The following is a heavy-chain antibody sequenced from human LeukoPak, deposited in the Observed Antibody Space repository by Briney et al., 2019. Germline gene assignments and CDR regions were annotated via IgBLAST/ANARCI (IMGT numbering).Heavy chain of an antibody. Sequence: GGSLRLSCTASGFTFGDYAMSWFRQAPGKGLEWVSFIRSKAYGGTKEYAASVKRRFTISRDDSKSIAYLQMNSLKTEDTAVYYRTRVGYDFWSGYYQEEFDYWGQGTLVTVSS. J-gene: IGHJ4*02. CDR1: GFTFGDYA. D-gene: IGHD3-3*01. CDR2: IRSKAYGGTK. V-gene: IGHV3-49*03. CDR3: TRVGYDFWSGYYQEEFDY.